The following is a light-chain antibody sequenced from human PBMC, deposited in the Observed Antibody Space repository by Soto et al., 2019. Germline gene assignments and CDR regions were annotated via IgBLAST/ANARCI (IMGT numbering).Light chain of an antibody. CDR3: SSYTTSNTRQIV. Sequence: QSALTQPASVSGSPGQSITISCTGTSSDVGGYNYVSWYQHHPGKAPKLIIYDVTNRPSGVSNPFSGSKSGNKASLTISGLQPEDDADYYCSSYTTSNTRQIVFGTGTKLTVL. J-gene: IGLJ1*01. CDR2: DVT. CDR1: SSDVGGYNY. V-gene: IGLV2-14*03.